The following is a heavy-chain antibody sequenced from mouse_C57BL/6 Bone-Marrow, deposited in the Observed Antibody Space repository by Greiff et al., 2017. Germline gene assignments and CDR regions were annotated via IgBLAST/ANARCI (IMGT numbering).Heavy chain of an antibody. Sequence: EVKLMESEGGLVQPGSSMKLSCTASGFPFSDYYMAWVRQVPEKGLEWVANIIYEGSSPYYRDSLKSRFIISRDNAKNILYLKMSSLKSEDTATYYCARGAYDGYAMDYCGQGTSVTVSS. J-gene: IGHJ4*01. V-gene: IGHV5-16*01. D-gene: IGHD2-3*01. CDR1: GFPFSDYY. CDR3: ARGAYDGYAMDY. CDR2: IIYEGSSP.